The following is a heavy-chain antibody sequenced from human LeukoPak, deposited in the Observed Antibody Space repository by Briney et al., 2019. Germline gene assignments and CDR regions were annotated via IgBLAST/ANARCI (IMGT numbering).Heavy chain of an antibody. D-gene: IGHD1-26*01. Sequence: SETLSLTCAVYGGSFSGYYWSWIRQPPGKGLGWIGEINHSGSTNYNPSLKSRVTISVDTSKNQFSLKLSSVTAADTAVYYCASGRSYRQYYYYYYGMDVWGQGTTVTVSS. CDR3: ASGRSYRQYYYYYYGMDV. CDR2: INHSGST. CDR1: GGSFSGYY. V-gene: IGHV4-34*01. J-gene: IGHJ6*02.